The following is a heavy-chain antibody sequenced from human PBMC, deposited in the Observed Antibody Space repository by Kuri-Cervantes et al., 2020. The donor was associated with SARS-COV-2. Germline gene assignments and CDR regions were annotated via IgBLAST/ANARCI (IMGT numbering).Heavy chain of an antibody. CDR3: ASEQPSRYCSSTSCYT. Sequence: SETLSLTCTVSGGSTSSYYWSWIRQPAGKGLEWIGRIYTSGSTNYNPSLKSRVTMSVDTSKNQFSLKLSSVTAADTAVYYCASEQPSRYCSSTSCYTWGQGTLVTVSS. CDR1: GGSTSSYY. CDR2: IYTSGST. V-gene: IGHV4-4*07. J-gene: IGHJ5*02. D-gene: IGHD2-2*02.